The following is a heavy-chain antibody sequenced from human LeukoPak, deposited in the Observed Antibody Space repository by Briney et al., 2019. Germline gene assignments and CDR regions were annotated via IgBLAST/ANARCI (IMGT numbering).Heavy chain of an antibody. Sequence: SETLSLTCTVSGGSISNYYWSWIRQPPGKGLEWIGYIYYSGSTNYNPSLKSRVTISVDTSKNQFSLKLSSVTAADTAVYYCAADVGSLYFDYWGQGTLVTVSS. CDR2: IYYSGST. CDR1: GGSISNYY. CDR3: AADVGSLYFDY. J-gene: IGHJ4*02. V-gene: IGHV4-59*01.